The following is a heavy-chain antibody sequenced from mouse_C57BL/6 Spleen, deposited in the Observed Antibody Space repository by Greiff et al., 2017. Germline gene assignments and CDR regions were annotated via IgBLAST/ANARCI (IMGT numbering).Heavy chain of an antibody. CDR3: TAYSKSFDY. Sequence: EVKLEESGGGLVQPGGSMKLSCVASGFTFSNYWMNWVRQSPEKGLEWVAQIRLKSDNYATHYAESVKGRFTISRDDSKSSVYLQMNNLRAEDTGIYYCTAYSKSFDYWGQGTTLTVSS. CDR2: IRLKSDNYAT. CDR1: GFTFSNYW. D-gene: IGHD2-5*01. J-gene: IGHJ2*01. V-gene: IGHV6-3*01.